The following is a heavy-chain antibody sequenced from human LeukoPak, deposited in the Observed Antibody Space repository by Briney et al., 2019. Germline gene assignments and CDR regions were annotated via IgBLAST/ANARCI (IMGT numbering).Heavy chain of an antibody. CDR2: IYHSGST. CDR1: GGSISSSSYY. Sequence: PSETLSLTCTVSGGSISSSSYYWGWIRQPPGKGLEWIGSIYHSGSTYYNPSLKSRVTISVDTSKNQFSLKLSSVTAADTAVYYCARYTAMVNDAFDIWGQGTMVTVSS. D-gene: IGHD5-18*01. CDR3: ARYTAMVNDAFDI. J-gene: IGHJ3*02. V-gene: IGHV4-39*01.